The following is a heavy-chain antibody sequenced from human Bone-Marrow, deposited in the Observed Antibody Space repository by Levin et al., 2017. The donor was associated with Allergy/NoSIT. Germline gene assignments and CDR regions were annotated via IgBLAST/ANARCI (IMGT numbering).Heavy chain of an antibody. CDR3: ARSGVPTGHSDY. CDR2: ISSSSSYI. CDR1: GFTFSSYS. Sequence: GGSLRLSCAASGFTFSSYSMNWVRQAPGKGLEWVSSISSSSSYIYYADSVKGRFTISRDNAKNSLYLQMNSLRAEDTAVYYCARSGVPTGHSDYWGQGTLVTVSS. D-gene: IGHD5-12*01. J-gene: IGHJ4*02. V-gene: IGHV3-21*01.